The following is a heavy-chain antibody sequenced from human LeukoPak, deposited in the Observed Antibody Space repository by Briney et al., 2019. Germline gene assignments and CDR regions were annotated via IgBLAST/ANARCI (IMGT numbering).Heavy chain of an antibody. V-gene: IGHV4-59*01. CDR2: MHYSGNT. CDR3: GRLIRLSHYAMDV. CDR1: DDSISPAY. J-gene: IGHJ6*02. Sequence: KASETLSLTCTVSDDSISPAYCSWVRQSPGKGLEWIAYMHYSGNTKYNSSLKSRATISLDTSKNQFSLKLSSVTAADTAVYYCGRLIRLSHYAMDVWGQGTMVTVSS. D-gene: IGHD2-21*02.